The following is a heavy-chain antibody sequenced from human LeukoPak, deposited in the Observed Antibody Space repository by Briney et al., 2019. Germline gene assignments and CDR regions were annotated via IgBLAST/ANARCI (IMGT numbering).Heavy chain of an antibody. Sequence: AGGSLRLSCADSGSAFSSYTMVWVRQAPRKGLEWVSSITRSSTYIHYADSVKGRFTISRDNPKNSLYLQMKSLRAEDTAVYYCARDTGYSDSSGYNGTNFDSWGQGTLVTVSS. CDR3: ARDTGYSDSSGYNGTNFDS. V-gene: IGHV3-21*01. CDR2: ITRSSTYI. J-gene: IGHJ4*02. CDR1: GSAFSSYT. D-gene: IGHD3-22*01.